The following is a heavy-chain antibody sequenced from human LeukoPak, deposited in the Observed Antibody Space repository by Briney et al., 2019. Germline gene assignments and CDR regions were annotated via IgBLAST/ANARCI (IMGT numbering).Heavy chain of an antibody. CDR3: AKLFESGTYNNFFHY. J-gene: IGHJ4*02. D-gene: IGHD3-10*01. CDR1: GFMYSAYS. Sequence: PGGSLRLSCSASGFMYSAYSMYWVRQAQGKGLEWVSGISRLGTFYSDSVKGRFTISGDNSKNTLYLQMNSLRPEDTAIYYCAKLFESGTYNNFFHYWGQGTLVTVFS. CDR2: ISRLGT. V-gene: IGHV3-23*01.